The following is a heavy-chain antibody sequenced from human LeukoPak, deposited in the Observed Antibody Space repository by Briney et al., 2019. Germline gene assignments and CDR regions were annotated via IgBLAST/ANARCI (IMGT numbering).Heavy chain of an antibody. D-gene: IGHD2-21*01. Sequence: GGSLRLSCAASGFTFRTCAMIWVRQAPGKGLEWVSYISGSGNKIYYADSVKGRFTISRDNARNSLYLQMSSLGVEDTALYYCARESGLGVISPYSDFWGQGTLVTVSP. CDR1: GFTFRTCA. CDR3: ARESGLGVISPYSDF. V-gene: IGHV3-48*03. CDR2: ISGSGNKI. J-gene: IGHJ4*02.